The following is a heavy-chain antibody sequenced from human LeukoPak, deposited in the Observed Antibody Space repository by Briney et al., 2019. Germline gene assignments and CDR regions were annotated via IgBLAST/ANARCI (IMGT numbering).Heavy chain of an antibody. J-gene: IGHJ4*02. Sequence: SETLSLTCIVSGDSITNHYWSLIRRPPGKGLEWIGYIYYNGIINYNPSLKSRVTISVDTSRNQFSMKLNSVTAADTAVYYCARQPYRSSSYNFDYWGQGTLVTVSS. CDR3: ARQPYRSSSYNFDY. D-gene: IGHD6-13*01. CDR1: GDSITNHY. V-gene: IGHV4-59*08. CDR2: IYYNGII.